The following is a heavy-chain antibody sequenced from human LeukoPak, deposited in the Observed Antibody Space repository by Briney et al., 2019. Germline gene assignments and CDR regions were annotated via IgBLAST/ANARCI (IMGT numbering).Heavy chain of an antibody. Sequence: SETLSLTCTVSGYSISSGYYWGWIRQPPGKGLEWIGSIYHSGSTYYNPSLESRVTISVDTSKNQFSLKLSSVTAADTAVYYCASGKNYYDSSGYYYDDAFDIWGQGTMVTVSS. D-gene: IGHD3-22*01. CDR1: GYSISSGYY. CDR2: IYHSGST. J-gene: IGHJ3*02. CDR3: ASGKNYYDSSGYYYDDAFDI. V-gene: IGHV4-38-2*02.